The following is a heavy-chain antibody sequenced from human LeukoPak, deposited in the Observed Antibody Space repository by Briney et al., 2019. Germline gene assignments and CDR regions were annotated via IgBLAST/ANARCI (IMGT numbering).Heavy chain of an antibody. CDR3: ARRYCSGGSCYHFDY. Sequence: GESLKISCKGSGYSFTSYWIGWVRQTPGKGLEWMGIIYPGDSDTRYSPSFQGQVTISADKSISTAYLQWSSLKASDTAMYYCARRYCSGGSCYHFDYWGQGTLVTVSS. V-gene: IGHV5-51*01. J-gene: IGHJ4*02. CDR2: IYPGDSDT. CDR1: GYSFTSYW. D-gene: IGHD2-15*01.